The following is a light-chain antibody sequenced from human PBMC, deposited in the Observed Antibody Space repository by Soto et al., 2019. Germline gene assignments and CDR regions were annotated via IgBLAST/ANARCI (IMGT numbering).Light chain of an antibody. CDR2: DTS. Sequence: EIVLTQSPATLSLSPGESATLSCRASQSVSRYLAWYQQKPGQPPRLLIYDTSNRATGIPARFSGSGSGTDFTLTISSLEPEDFALYYCQQRSNWPITFGQGTRLEIK. CDR1: QSVSRY. J-gene: IGKJ5*01. CDR3: QQRSNWPIT. V-gene: IGKV3-11*01.